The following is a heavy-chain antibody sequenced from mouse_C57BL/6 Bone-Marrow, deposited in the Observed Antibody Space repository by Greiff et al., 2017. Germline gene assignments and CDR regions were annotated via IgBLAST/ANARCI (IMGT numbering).Heavy chain of an antibody. J-gene: IGHJ2*01. Sequence: VQLQQPGAELVMPGASVKLSCKASGYTFTSYWMHWVKQRPGQGLEWIGEIDPSDSYTNYNQKFKGKSTLTVDKPSSTAYMQLSSLTSEDSAVYYCATHYFDYWGQGTTLTVSS. V-gene: IGHV1-69*01. CDR1: GYTFTSYW. CDR3: ATHYFDY. CDR2: IDPSDSYT.